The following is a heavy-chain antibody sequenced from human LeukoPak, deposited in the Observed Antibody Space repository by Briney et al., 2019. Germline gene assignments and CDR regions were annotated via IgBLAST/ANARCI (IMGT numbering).Heavy chain of an antibody. CDR2: VNYSGST. CDR1: GGTCRDYH. D-gene: IGHD5-18*01. Sequence: SETLSLTCAVYGGTCRDYHWSWIRQPPGRGLEWIGEVNYSGSTIYNPSLKSRVTISVDTSKKQFSLIVNSVTVADTAVYFCARRSVNTAMVDFDYWGQGTLVTVSS. V-gene: IGHV4-34*01. J-gene: IGHJ4*02. CDR3: ARRSVNTAMVDFDY.